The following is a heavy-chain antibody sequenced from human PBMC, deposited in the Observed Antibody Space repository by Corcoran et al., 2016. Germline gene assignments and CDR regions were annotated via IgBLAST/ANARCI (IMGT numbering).Heavy chain of an antibody. CDR2: IKSKTDGGTT. D-gene: IGHD2-2*01. J-gene: IGHJ4*02. Sequence: EVQLVESGGGLVKPGGSLRLSCAASGFPFSNAWMHWVRQAPGKGLEWVCRIKSKTDGGTTDYAAPGKGRFNISREDSKNTLYLQMNSLKTEDTAVYYGTTDRGYCSSTSWGCEYWGQGTLVTVSS. V-gene: IGHV3-15*07. CDR1: GFPFSNAW. CDR3: TTDRGYCSSTSWGCEY.